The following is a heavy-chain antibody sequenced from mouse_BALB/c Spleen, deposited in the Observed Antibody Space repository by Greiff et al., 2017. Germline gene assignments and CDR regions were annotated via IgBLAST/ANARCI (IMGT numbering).Heavy chain of an antibody. CDR1: GYSITSGYY. J-gene: IGHJ2*01. V-gene: IGHV3-6*02. CDR2: ISYDGSN. CDR3: ARYDYDRVSY. D-gene: IGHD2-4*01. Sequence: ESGPGLVQPSQSLSLTCSVTGYSITSGYYWTWIRQFPGNKLEWMGYISYDGSNNYNPSLKNRISITRDTSKNQFFLKLNSVTTEDTATYYCARYDYDRVSYWGQGTTLTVSS.